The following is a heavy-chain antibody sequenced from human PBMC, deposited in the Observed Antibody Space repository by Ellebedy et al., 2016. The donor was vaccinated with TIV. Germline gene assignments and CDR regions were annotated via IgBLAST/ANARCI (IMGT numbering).Heavy chain of an antibody. V-gene: IGHV3-53*01. CDR1: GFTVSPNY. J-gene: IGHJ4*02. CDR2: IYTGGTT. CDR3: ARGRGYFHQGLNFDL. Sequence: PGGSLRLSCAASGFTVSPNYMSWVRQAPGKGLEWVSVIYTGGTTLYADSVKGRFTISRDNSKNTVYLQMNSLRAEDTAVYHCARGRGYFHQGLNFDLWGQGTLVTVSS. D-gene: IGHD6-25*01.